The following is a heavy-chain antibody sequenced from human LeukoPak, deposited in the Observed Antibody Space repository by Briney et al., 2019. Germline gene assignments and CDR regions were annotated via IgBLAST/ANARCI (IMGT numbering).Heavy chain of an antibody. CDR3: ANDMTGPVDS. D-gene: IGHD3-9*01. Sequence: GGSLRLSCAASGFTFSNYWFHRVRQAPGKGLVWVARINTDGSTTNYADSVKGRFTISRDNAKNTLYLQMNSLRAEDTAVYHCANDMTGPVDSWGQGTLVTVSS. V-gene: IGHV3-74*01. CDR2: INTDGSTT. J-gene: IGHJ4*02. CDR1: GFTFSNYW.